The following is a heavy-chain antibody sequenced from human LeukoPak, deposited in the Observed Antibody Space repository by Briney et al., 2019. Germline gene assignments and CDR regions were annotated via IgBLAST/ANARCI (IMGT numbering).Heavy chain of an antibody. CDR2: ISSSSSYI. V-gene: IGHV3-21*01. CDR3: ARDQGSGSYYKGDAFDI. D-gene: IGHD3-10*01. Sequence: PGGSLRLSCAASGFTFSSYSMNWVRQAPGKGLEWVSSISSSSSYIYYADSVKGRFIISRDNAKNSLYLQMNSLRAEDTAVYYCARDQGSGSYYKGDAFDIWGQGTMVTVSS. CDR1: GFTFSSYS. J-gene: IGHJ3*02.